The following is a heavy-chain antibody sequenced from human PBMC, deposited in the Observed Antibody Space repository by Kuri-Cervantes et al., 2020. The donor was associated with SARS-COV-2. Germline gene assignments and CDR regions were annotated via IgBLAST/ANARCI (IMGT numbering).Heavy chain of an antibody. V-gene: IGHV1-69*10. Sequence: SVKVSCKASGGTFSSYAISWVRQAPGQGLEWMGGIIPILGIANYAQKFQGRVTITADKSTSTAYMELSSLRSEDTAVYYCARVPRTYYDILTDGGDRGGAFDIWGQRKMVNVSS. CDR1: GGTFSSYA. D-gene: IGHD3-9*01. CDR3: ARVPRTYYDILTDGGDRGGAFDI. J-gene: IGHJ3*02. CDR2: IIPILGIA.